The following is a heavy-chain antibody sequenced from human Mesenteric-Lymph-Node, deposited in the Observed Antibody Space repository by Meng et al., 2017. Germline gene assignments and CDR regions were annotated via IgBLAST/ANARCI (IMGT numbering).Heavy chain of an antibody. CDR3: ARGTGDYGGNSLDY. V-gene: IGHV1-69*13. J-gene: IGHJ4*02. Sequence: SVKVSCKASGGTFSSYAISWVRQAPGQGLEWMGGIIPIFGTANYAQKFQGRVTITADESTSTAYMELRSLRSDDTAVYYCARGTGDYGGNSLDYWGQGTLVTVSS. CDR1: GGTFSSYA. D-gene: IGHD4-23*01. CDR2: IIPIFGTA.